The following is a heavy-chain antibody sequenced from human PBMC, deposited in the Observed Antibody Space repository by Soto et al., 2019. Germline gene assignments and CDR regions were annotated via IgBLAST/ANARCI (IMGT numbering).Heavy chain of an antibody. CDR2: IYYSGST. CDR3: ARDYGLGGDYYYYYGMDV. J-gene: IGHJ6*02. CDR1: GGSISSSSYC. V-gene: IGHV4-39*02. Sequence: TSETLSLTCTVSGGSISSSSYCWGWIRQPPGKGLEWIGSIYYSGSTYYNPSLKSRVTISVDTSKNQFSLKLSSVTAADTAVYYCARDYGLGGDYYYYYGMDVWGQGTTVTVSS. D-gene: IGHD3-10*01.